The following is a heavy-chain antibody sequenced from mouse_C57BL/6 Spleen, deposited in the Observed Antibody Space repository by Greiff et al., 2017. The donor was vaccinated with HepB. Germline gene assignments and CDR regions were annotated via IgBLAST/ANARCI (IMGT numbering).Heavy chain of an antibody. CDR1: GYTFTDYY. CDR3: ARSTYGSSPYAMDY. Sequence: EVQLQQSGPELVKPGASVKISCKASGYTFTDYYMNWVKQSHGKSLEWIGDINPNNGGTSYNQKFKGKATLTVDKSSSTAYMELRSLTSEDSAVYYCARSTYGSSPYAMDYWGQGTSVTVSS. CDR2: INPNNGGT. V-gene: IGHV1-26*01. D-gene: IGHD1-1*01. J-gene: IGHJ4*01.